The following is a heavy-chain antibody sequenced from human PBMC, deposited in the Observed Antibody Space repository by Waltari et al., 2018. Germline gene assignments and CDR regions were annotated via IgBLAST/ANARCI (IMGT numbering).Heavy chain of an antibody. CDR1: GGSISSSSYY. Sequence: QLQLQESGPGLVKPSETLSLTCTVSGGSISSSSYYWGWIRQPPGKGLEWIGSIYYSGSTDYNPYLKSRVTISVDTSKNQFSLKLSSVTAADTAVYYCARDLGWYYGMDVWGQGTTVTVSS. J-gene: IGHJ6*02. V-gene: IGHV4-39*07. CDR2: IYYSGST. CDR3: ARDLGWYYGMDV. D-gene: IGHD2-15*01.